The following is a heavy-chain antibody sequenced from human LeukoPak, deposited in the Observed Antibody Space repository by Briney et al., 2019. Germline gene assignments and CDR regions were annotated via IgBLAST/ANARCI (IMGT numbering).Heavy chain of an antibody. J-gene: IGHJ4*02. CDR2: ISGGGGST. Sequence: GGSLRLSCAASGLTVTSNYMSWVRQAPGKGLEWVSAISGGGGSTYYADSVKGRFTISRDNSKNTLYLQMNSLRAEDTAVYYCTKSPPGITMVRGVFDYWGQGTLVTVSS. V-gene: IGHV3-23*01. CDR1: GLTVTSNY. D-gene: IGHD3-10*01. CDR3: TKSPPGITMVRGVFDY.